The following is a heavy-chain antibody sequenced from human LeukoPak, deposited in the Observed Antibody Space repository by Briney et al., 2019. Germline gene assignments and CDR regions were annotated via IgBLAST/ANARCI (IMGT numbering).Heavy chain of an antibody. D-gene: IGHD6-13*01. CDR2: ISSRSGYI. CDR1: GFTFSSYS. CDR3: ARDLSESYSSSDGAFDI. J-gene: IGHJ3*02. Sequence: GGSLRLSCAASGFTFSSYSMNWVRQAPGKGLEWVSSISSRSGYIYYADSVKGRFTISRDNAKNSLYLQMNSLRAEDTAVYYCARDLSESYSSSDGAFDIWGQGTMVTVSS. V-gene: IGHV3-21*01.